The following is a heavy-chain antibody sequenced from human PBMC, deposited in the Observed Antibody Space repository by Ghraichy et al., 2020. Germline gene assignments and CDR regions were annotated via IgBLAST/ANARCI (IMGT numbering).Heavy chain of an antibody. CDR2: INPNSGGT. V-gene: IGHV1-2*02. J-gene: IGHJ6*03. CDR3: ASAMPKEWLLKSYYYYYMDV. D-gene: IGHD3-3*01. CDR1: GYTFTGYY. Sequence: ASVKVSCKASGYTFTGYYMHWVRQAPGQGLEWMGWINPNSGGTNYAQKFQGRVTMTRDTSISTAYMELSRLRSDDTAVYYCASAMPKEWLLKSYYYYYMDVWGKGTTVTVSS.